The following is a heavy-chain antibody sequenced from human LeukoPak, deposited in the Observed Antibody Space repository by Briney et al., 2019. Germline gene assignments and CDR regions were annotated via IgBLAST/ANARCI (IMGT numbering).Heavy chain of an antibody. Sequence: SVKVSCKASGGTFSSYAISWVRQAPGQGLEWMGGIIPIFGTANYVQMFQGRVTITTDESTSTAYMELSSLRSEDTAVYYCARAGRYCSSTSCRYYYYYYMDVWGKGTTVTVSS. D-gene: IGHD2-2*01. CDR2: IIPIFGTA. V-gene: IGHV1-69*05. J-gene: IGHJ6*03. CDR3: ARAGRYCSSTSCRYYYYYYMDV. CDR1: GGTFSSYA.